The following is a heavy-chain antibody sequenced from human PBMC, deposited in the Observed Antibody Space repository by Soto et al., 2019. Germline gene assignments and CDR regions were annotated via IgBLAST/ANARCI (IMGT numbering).Heavy chain of an antibody. CDR2: INHSGST. CDR3: ARGHLERRFSRVGSFDP. D-gene: IGHD1-1*01. J-gene: IGHJ5*02. V-gene: IGHV4-34*01. Sequence: SETLSLTCAAYGGSFSGYDWRWIRQPPGKGLEWIGEINHSGSTNYNPSLKRRGIISVDATTNHFSLKPRSLPAADPAVYYCARGHLERRFSRVGSFDPWGQGTLVTVSS. CDR1: GGSFSGYD.